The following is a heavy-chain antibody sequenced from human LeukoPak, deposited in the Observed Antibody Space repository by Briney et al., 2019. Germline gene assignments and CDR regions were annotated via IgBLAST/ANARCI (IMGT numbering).Heavy chain of an antibody. V-gene: IGHV1-18*01. CDR1: GYTFMNFG. CDR2: ISTSSDKI. CDR3: TRDFDNPENPCTPTSCIDV. Sequence: AAVKVSCKASGYTFMNFGISWVRQAPGQGLEWMGWISTSSDKINYARKFQGRLTMTTDTSTSTAYMELRSLRSDDTAVYYCTRDFDNPENPCTPTSCIDVWGQGTTVTVSS. D-gene: IGHD2-2*01. J-gene: IGHJ6*02.